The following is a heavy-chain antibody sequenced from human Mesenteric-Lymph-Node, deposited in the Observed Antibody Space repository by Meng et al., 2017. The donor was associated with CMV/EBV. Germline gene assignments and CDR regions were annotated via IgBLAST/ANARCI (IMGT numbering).Heavy chain of an antibody. J-gene: IGHJ6*02. CDR3: ARDARYLDTYYYYGMDV. CDR2: ITSSSTTI. D-gene: IGHD1-26*01. CDR1: GFTFSTYS. Sequence: GESLKISCAASGFTFSTYSMNWVRQAPGQGLEWVSYITSSSTTIYYADSVKGRFTISRDNAKSPLSLQMNSLRAEDTAVYYCARDARYLDTYYYYGMDVWGQGTTVTVSS. V-gene: IGHV3-48*04.